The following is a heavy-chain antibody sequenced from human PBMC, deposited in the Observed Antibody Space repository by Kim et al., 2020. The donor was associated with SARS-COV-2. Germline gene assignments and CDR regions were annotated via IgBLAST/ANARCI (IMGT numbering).Heavy chain of an antibody. CDR3: ARPPYYYGSGSSWARDAFDI. V-gene: IGHV5-51*01. D-gene: IGHD3-10*01. Sequence: GESLKISCKGSGYSFTSYWIGWVRQMPGKGLEWMGIIYPGDSDTRYSPSFQGQVTISADKSISTAYLQWSSLKASDTAMYYCARPPYYYGSGSSWARDAFDIWGQGTMVTVSS. CDR1: GYSFTSYW. CDR2: IYPGDSDT. J-gene: IGHJ3*02.